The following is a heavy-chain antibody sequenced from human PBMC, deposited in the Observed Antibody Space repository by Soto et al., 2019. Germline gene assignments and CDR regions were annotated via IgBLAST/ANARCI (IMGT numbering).Heavy chain of an antibody. CDR2: IYSSGSA. CDR3: ARSSLFWFDP. Sequence: SETLSLTCTVSGGSISAYYWSWIRQPPGKGLEWIAYIYSSGSARYNPSLESRVTISVDTSKNQFSLNLRSLTAADTAVYYCARSSLFWFDPWGQGTLVTVS. J-gene: IGHJ5*02. CDR1: GGSISAYY. V-gene: IGHV4-59*01.